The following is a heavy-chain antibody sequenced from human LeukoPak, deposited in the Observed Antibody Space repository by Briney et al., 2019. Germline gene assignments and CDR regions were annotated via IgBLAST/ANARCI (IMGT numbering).Heavy chain of an antibody. CDR3: ASIQPAAAAEPSDAFDI. CDR2: ISSSGSTI. Sequence: HAGGSLRLSCAASGFTFSSYEMNWVRQAPGKGLEWVSYISSSGSTIYYADSVKGRFTISRDNAKNSLYLQMNSLRAEDTAVYYCASIQPAAAAEPSDAFDIWGQGTMVTVSS. V-gene: IGHV3-48*03. D-gene: IGHD6-13*01. J-gene: IGHJ3*02. CDR1: GFTFSSYE.